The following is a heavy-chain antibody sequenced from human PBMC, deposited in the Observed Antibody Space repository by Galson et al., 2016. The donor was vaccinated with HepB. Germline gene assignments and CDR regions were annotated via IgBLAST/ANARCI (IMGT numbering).Heavy chain of an antibody. CDR3: ARDEGGYNGYDSYYFDF. V-gene: IGHV3-30-3*01. J-gene: IGHJ4*02. CDR1: GFTFNSHS. D-gene: IGHD5-12*01. CDR2: ISHDGTNI. Sequence: SLRLSCAASGFTFNSHSLHWARQAPGKGLEWVAVISHDGTNIYYADSVRGRFTISRDNSNNTLSPQMYSLRPEDTAVYHCARDEGGYNGYDSYYFDFWGQGTLVTVSS.